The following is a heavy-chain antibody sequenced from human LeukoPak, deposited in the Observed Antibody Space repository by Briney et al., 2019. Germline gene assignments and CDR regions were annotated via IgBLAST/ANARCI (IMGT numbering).Heavy chain of an antibody. V-gene: IGHV4-4*02. CDR3: ARDPPLSAFDI. CDR1: GDSISSSNW. D-gene: IGHD2/OR15-2a*01. J-gene: IGHJ3*02. CDR2: IFHSGST. Sequence: PSGTLSLTRAVSGDSISSSNWWNWVRQPPGKGLEWIGEIFHSGSTNYNPSLKSRVTISVDKSKNQFSLRLTSVTAADTAVYYCARDPPLSAFDIWGQGTMVTVSS.